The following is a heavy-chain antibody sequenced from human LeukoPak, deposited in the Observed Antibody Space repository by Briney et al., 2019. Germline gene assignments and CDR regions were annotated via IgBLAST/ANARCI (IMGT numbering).Heavy chain of an antibody. CDR1: GGSISSSSYY. V-gene: IGHV4-39*01. CDR3: ARYKPYYYDSSGLN. Sequence: SETLSLTCTVSGGSISSSSYYWGWIRQPPGKGLEWIGSIYYSGSTYYNPSLKSRVTISVDTSKNQFSLKLSSVTAADTAVYYCARYKPYYYDSSGLNWGQGTLVTVSS. J-gene: IGHJ4*02. CDR2: IYYSGST. D-gene: IGHD3-22*01.